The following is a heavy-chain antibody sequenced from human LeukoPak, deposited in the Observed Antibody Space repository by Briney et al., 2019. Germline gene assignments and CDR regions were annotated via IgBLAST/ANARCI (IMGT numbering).Heavy chain of an antibody. V-gene: IGHV6-1*01. CDR2: TYYRSQQWHS. Sequence: SQTLSLICAISGDSDSSNGASWNWIRQSPSRGLEWLGRTYYRSQQWHSDYAPSVKGRITLNPDTSKNQFSLQLNSMTPEDTAVYYCGRVTDFGVVNNWAQGTLVTVSS. J-gene: IGHJ4*02. CDR3: GRVTDFGVVNN. CDR1: GDSDSSNGAS. D-gene: IGHD3-3*01.